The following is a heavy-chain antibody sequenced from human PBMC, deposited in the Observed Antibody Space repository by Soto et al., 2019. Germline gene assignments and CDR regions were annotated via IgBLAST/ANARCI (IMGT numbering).Heavy chain of an antibody. CDR3: AREPGYCSSTSCHTTEYYFDY. CDR1: GFTVSSNY. J-gene: IGHJ4*02. V-gene: IGHV3-66*01. CDR2: IYSGGST. D-gene: IGHD2-2*01. Sequence: GGSLRLSCAASGFTVSSNYMSWVRQAPGKGLEWVSVIYSGGSTYYADSVKGRFTISRDNSKNTLYLQMNSLRAEDTAVYYCAREPGYCSSTSCHTTEYYFDYWGQGTLVTVSS.